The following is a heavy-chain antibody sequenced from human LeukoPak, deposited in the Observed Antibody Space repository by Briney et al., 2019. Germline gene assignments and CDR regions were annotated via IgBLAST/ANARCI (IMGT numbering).Heavy chain of an antibody. D-gene: IGHD5-24*01. CDR1: GGTFSSYA. Sequence: SVKVSCKASGGTFSSYAISWVRQAPGQGLECMGGIIPIFGTANYAQKFQGRVTITADKSTSTAYMELSSLRSEDTAVYYCARTETATITGRWLYYFDYWGQGTLVTVSS. J-gene: IGHJ4*02. V-gene: IGHV1-69*06. CDR2: IIPIFGTA. CDR3: ARTETATITGRWLYYFDY.